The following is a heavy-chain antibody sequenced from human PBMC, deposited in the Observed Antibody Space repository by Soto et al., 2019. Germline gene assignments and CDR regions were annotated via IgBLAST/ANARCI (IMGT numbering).Heavy chain of an antibody. D-gene: IGHD5-18*01. CDR2: IYYSGST. CDR3: ARKGGYSYEFDY. Sequence: QLQLQESGPGLVKPSETLSLTCTVSGGSISSSSYYWGWIRQPPGKGLEWIGSIYYSGSTYYNPSLKSRVTISVDTSKNQFSLKLSSVTAADTAVYYCARKGGYSYEFDYWGQGTLVTVSS. J-gene: IGHJ4*02. V-gene: IGHV4-39*01. CDR1: GGSISSSSYY.